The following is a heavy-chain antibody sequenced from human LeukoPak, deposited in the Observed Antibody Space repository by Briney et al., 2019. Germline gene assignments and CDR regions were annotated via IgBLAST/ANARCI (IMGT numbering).Heavy chain of an antibody. V-gene: IGHV4-34*01. D-gene: IGHD3-3*01. J-gene: IGHJ4*02. CDR3: ARADYDFWSGLDY. CDR1: GGSFSGYY. CDR2: INHSGST. Sequence: PSETLSLTCAVYGGSFSGYYWSWIRQPPGKGLEWIGEINHSGSTNYNPSLKSRVTISVDTSKNQFSLKLSSVTAADTAVYFCARADYDFWSGLDYWGQGTLVTVSS.